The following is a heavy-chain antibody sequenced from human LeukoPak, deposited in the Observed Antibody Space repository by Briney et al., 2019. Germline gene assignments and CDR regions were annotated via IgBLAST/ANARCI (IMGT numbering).Heavy chain of an antibody. V-gene: IGHV3-73*01. D-gene: IGHD4-17*01. CDR2: IRSKANSYAT. J-gene: IGHJ4*02. CDR1: GFTFSGSA. Sequence: GGSLRLSCAASGFTFSGSAMHWVRQASGKGLEWVGRIRSKANSYATAYAASVKGGFTISRDDSKNTAYLQMNSLKTEDTAVYYCTRQDYGDYGDFDYWGQGTLVTVSS. CDR3: TRQDYGDYGDFDY.